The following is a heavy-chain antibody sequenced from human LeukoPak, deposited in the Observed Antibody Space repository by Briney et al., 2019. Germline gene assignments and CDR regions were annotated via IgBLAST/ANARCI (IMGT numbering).Heavy chain of an antibody. Sequence: GGSLRLSCAASGFTFSSFGMHWVRQAPGKGLEWVAVISYDGDNKYYADSVRGRFTISRDNSKNTLYLQTNSLRAEDTAVYYCARVSRNANFDYWGQGTLVTVSS. CDR3: ARVSRNANFDY. CDR1: GFTFSSFG. V-gene: IGHV3-30*03. CDR2: ISYDGDNK. D-gene: IGHD5/OR15-5a*01. J-gene: IGHJ4*02.